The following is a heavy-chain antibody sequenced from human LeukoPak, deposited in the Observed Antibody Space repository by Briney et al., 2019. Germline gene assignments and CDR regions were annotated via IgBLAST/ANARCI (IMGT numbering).Heavy chain of an antibody. CDR3: ARDTRGARDNYFVY. J-gene: IGHJ4*02. CDR2: ISYDGSNK. D-gene: IGHD3-16*01. Sequence: GGSLRLSCAASGFTFSSYAMHWVRQAPGKGLEWVAVISYDGSNKYYADSVKGRFTISRDNSKNTLYLQMNSLRAEDTAVYYCARDTRGARDNYFVYWGQGTLVTVSS. CDR1: GFTFSSYA. V-gene: IGHV3-30-3*01.